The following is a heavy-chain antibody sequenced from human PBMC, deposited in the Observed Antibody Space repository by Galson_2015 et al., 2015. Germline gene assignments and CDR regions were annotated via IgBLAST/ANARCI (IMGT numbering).Heavy chain of an antibody. V-gene: IGHV1-46*01. CDR2: INPSGGST. J-gene: IGHJ5*02. Sequence: SVKVSCKASGYTFISYYMHWVRQAPGQGLEWMGIINPSGGSTSYAQKFQGRVTMTRDTSTSTVYMELSSLRSEDTAVYYCARDRDTIFVYGSGNWFDPWGQGTLVTVSS. D-gene: IGHD3-3*01. CDR3: ARDRDTIFVYGSGNWFDP. CDR1: GYTFISYY.